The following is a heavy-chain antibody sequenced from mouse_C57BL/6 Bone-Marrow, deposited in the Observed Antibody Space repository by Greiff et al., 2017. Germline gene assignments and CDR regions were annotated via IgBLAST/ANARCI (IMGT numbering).Heavy chain of an antibody. CDR3: TRSLLCGFDY. CDR1: GFTFSSYA. CDR2: ISSGGDYI. J-gene: IGHJ2*01. V-gene: IGHV5-9-1*02. Sequence: EVQLVESGEGLVKPGGSLKLSCAASGFTFSSYAMSWVRQTPEKRLEWVAYISSGGDYIYYAETVKGRSTFSRDNSSNTPYMQLSSPKSEDTAMYYCTRSLLCGFDYWGQGTTLTVSS. D-gene: IGHD2-10*01.